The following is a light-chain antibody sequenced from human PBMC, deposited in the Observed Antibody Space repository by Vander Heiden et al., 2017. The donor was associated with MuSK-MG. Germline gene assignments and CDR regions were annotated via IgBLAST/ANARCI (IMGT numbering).Light chain of an antibody. CDR3: SSYAGSDNPFV. Sequence: SALTPPPSASGSPGQSVTIPCTGTSGDIGGYDYVSWYQQHPGRAPKLIIYYVGKLPSGVPDRFSGSKSGNSASLSVSGLQSEDEADYYCSSYAGSDNPFVFGPGTKVTVL. V-gene: IGLV2-8*01. J-gene: IGLJ1*01. CDR2: YVG. CDR1: SGDIGGYDY.